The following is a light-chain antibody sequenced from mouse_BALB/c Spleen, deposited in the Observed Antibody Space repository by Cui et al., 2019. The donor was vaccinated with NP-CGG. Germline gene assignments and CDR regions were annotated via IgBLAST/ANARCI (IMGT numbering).Light chain of an antibody. CDR3: ALWYSNHWV. CDR2: GTN. CDR1: TGAFTTSNY. J-gene: IGLJ1*01. Sequence: QAVLTQESALTTSPGETVTLTCRSSTGAFTTSNYANWVQEIPDHLFTGLIGGTNNRAPGVPARFSGSLIGDKAARTITGAQTEDEAIYFCALWYSNHWVFGGGTKLTVL. V-gene: IGLV1*01.